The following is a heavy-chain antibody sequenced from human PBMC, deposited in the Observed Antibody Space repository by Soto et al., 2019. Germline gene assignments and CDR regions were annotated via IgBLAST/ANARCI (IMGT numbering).Heavy chain of an antibody. J-gene: IGHJ4*02. CDR1: GGTFSNST. Sequence: QVQLVQSGAEVKKPGSSMKVSCKASGGTFSNSTINWVRQAPGEGLEWMGRIIPIIGIAAYAQKFHGRVTMIADKSTSTAYMELSSLSSDDTAVYYCANSERPFLGNDYWGEGTLVTVSS. CDR2: IIPIIGIA. D-gene: IGHD1-26*01. V-gene: IGHV1-69*02. CDR3: ANSERPFLGNDY.